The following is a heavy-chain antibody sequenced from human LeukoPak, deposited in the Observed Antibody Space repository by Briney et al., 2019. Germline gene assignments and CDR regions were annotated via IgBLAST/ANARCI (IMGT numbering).Heavy chain of an antibody. J-gene: IGHJ4*02. V-gene: IGHV3-53*01. Sequence: GGSLRLSCAASGFSVTRNYVSWVRQAPGKGLEWVSLMYSGGGTSYAHSVKGRFTISRDTSKNTLYLQMSSLRAEDTALYYCARYDNGKDYFDYWGQGTLVTVSS. CDR3: ARYDNGKDYFDY. CDR2: MYSGGGT. CDR1: GFSVTRNY. D-gene: IGHD1-1*01.